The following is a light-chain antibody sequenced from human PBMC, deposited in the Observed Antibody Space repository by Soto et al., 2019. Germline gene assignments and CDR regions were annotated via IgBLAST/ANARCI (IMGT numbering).Light chain of an antibody. V-gene: IGLV2-8*01. CDR1: SSDVGGYNY. CDR3: TSYAGSNNLV. J-gene: IGLJ3*02. Sequence: QSALTQPPSASGSPGQSVTISCTGTSSDVGGYNYVSWYQQHPGKAPKLMIYDVSKWPSGVPDRFSGSKSANTASLTVSGLQAEDEADYYCTSYAGSNNLVFGGGTKVTVL. CDR2: DVS.